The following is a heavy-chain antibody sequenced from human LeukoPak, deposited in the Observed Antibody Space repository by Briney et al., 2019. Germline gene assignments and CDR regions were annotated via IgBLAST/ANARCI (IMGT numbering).Heavy chain of an antibody. D-gene: IGHD6-13*01. CDR2: IKEDGSAK. CDR1: GFTFSKSW. J-gene: IGHJ4*02. CDR3: TNWGNSWGFDY. Sequence: GGSLRLSCAASGFTFSKSWMTWVRQTPGKGLEWVANIKEDGSAKYYADSVKGRFAISRDNAKNSLFLQMNSLRAEDTAVYYCTNWGNSWGFDYCGQGNPVTVSS. V-gene: IGHV3-7*01.